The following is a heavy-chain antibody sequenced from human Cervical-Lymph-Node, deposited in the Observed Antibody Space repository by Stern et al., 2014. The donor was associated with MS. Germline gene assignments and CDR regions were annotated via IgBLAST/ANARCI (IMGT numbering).Heavy chain of an antibody. D-gene: IGHD3-16*01. J-gene: IGHJ4*02. CDR3: TRAVGGVGRE. V-gene: IGHV1-46*01. CDR1: GYTFTNYY. CDR2: INPNGSVT. Sequence: AQLVESGPEVKKPGASAMVSCKPSGYTFTNYYIHWVRQAPGPGLEWMGIINPNGSVTASAQQFQGRLTMTQAPFDTTVYMRLITLTSEDTAMYYCTRAVGGVGREWGQGTLVFVSS.